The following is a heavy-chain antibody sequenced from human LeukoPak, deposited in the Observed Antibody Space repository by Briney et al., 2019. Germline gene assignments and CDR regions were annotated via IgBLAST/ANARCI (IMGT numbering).Heavy chain of an antibody. CDR2: IILIFDTA. CDR1: GGTFSSYA. D-gene: IGHD5-24*01. J-gene: IGHJ4*02. V-gene: IGHV1-69*06. CDR3: ARPKDGERGYFDY. Sequence: SVKVSCKASGGTFSSYAISWVRQAPGQGLEWMGGIILIFDTANYAQKFKGRLTITADKSTSTAYMELSSLRSEDTAMYYCARPKDGERGYFDYWGQGTLVTVSS.